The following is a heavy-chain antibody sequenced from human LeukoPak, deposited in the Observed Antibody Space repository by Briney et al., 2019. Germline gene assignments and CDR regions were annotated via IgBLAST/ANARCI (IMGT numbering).Heavy chain of an antibody. CDR2: IYWDDDK. V-gene: IGHV2-5*02. D-gene: IGHD3-22*01. J-gene: IGHJ4*02. Sequence: SGPSLVKPTQTLTLDCTFSGFSLTTSGVAVGWIRQPPGKALEWLALIYWDDDKRYSPSLKSRLTITKDTSKNQVVLTLTNMGPVDTATYYCPHRVIINGLYYDSSSYFDYWGRGTLVTVSS. CDR1: GFSLTTSGVA. CDR3: PHRVIINGLYYDSSSYFDY.